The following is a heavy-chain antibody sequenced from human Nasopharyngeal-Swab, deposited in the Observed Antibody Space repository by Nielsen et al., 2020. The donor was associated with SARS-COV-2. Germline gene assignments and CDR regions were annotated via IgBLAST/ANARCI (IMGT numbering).Heavy chain of an antibody. CDR1: GYTLTELS. CDR3: ARALTDTRFGPVH. CDR2: INPSGGST. Sequence: ASVKVSCKVSGYTLTELSMHWVRQAPGQRLEWMGVINPSGGSTSYAQNFQGRVTMTRDTSTSTVYMELSSLRSDDTAVYYCARALTDTRFGPVHWGQGTLVTVSS. J-gene: IGHJ4*02. D-gene: IGHD3-9*01. V-gene: IGHV1-46*01.